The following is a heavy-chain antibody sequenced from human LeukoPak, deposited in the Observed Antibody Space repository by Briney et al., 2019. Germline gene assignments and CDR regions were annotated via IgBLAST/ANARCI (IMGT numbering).Heavy chain of an antibody. V-gene: IGHV3-7*03. CDR2: INRDGSER. CDR1: GFTFSSYA. J-gene: IGHJ6*02. CDR3: ARRNAMDV. Sequence: GGSLRLSCAASGFTFSSYAMTWVRQAPGKGLEWVANINRDGSERYYVDSVKGRFTISRDDAKSSLYLQMNSLRAEDTAVCYCARRNAMDVWGQGTTVIVFS.